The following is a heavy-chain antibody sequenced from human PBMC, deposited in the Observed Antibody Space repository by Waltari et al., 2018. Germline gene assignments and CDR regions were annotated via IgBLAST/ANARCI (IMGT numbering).Heavy chain of an antibody. CDR1: GGSISSYY. V-gene: IGHV4-59*01. J-gene: IGHJ5*02. Sequence: QVQLPESGPGLVKPSETLSLTCTVSGGSISSYYWSWIRQPPGKGLEWIGYIYYSGSTNYNPSLKSRVTISVDTSKNQFSLKLSSVTAADTAVYYCARSSSAPNWFDPWGQGTLVTVSS. CDR2: IYYSGST. CDR3: ARSSSAPNWFDP. D-gene: IGHD6-25*01.